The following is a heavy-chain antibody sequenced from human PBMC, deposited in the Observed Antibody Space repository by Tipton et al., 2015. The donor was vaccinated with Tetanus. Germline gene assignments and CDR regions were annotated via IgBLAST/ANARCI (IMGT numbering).Heavy chain of an antibody. CDR1: GFTFDDYA. J-gene: IGHJ5*02. V-gene: IGHV3-9*01. CDR3: AKDKSEQLVVNWFDP. D-gene: IGHD6-13*01. Sequence: SLRLSCAASGFTFDDYAMHWVRQAPGKGLEWVSGISWNSGSIGYADSVKGRFTISRDNAKNSLYPQMNSLRAEDTALYYCAKDKSEQLVVNWFDPWGQGTLVTVSS. CDR2: ISWNSGSI.